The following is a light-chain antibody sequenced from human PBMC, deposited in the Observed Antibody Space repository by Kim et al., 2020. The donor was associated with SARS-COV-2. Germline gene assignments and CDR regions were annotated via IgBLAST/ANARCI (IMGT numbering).Light chain of an antibody. CDR3: QSYDSTNPWV. CDR1: SSSIASNY. V-gene: IGLV6-57*01. Sequence: KTVTIPCTRSSSSIASNYVQWYHQRPRRSPTTVIYENNQRPSWVPDRFSGSIDSSSNSASLTISGLKTEDEADYYCQSYDSTNPWVFGGGTQLTVL. J-gene: IGLJ3*02. CDR2: ENN.